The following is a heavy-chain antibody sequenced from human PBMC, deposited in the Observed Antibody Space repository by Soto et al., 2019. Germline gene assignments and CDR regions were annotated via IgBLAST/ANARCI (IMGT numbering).Heavy chain of an antibody. CDR3: ARGQRALITYGPFDP. CDR2: FSGTGGYT. Sequence: LRLSCAASGFTLSSYAMSWVRQAPGKGLEWVSTFSGTGGYTYYADSVKGRFTISRDDSKNTLFLHMNSLRAADTAVYYCARGQRALITYGPFDPWGQGTLVTVSS. CDR1: GFTLSSYA. V-gene: IGHV3-23*01. J-gene: IGHJ5*02. D-gene: IGHD4-17*01.